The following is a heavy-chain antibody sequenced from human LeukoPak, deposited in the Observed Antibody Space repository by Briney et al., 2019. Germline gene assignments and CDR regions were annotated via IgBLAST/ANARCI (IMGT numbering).Heavy chain of an antibody. D-gene: IGHD3-3*01. J-gene: IGHJ4*02. V-gene: IGHV4-39*01. CDR3: AAQGGGFWSYFDD. CDR1: GASISSTSYY. CDR2: LYYSGRRT. Sequence: SETLSLTCTVSGASISSTSYYWAWIRQPPGRGLEWIGSLYYSGRRTYYNPSLKSRATISEDTSKNQFSLKLRSVTAADTAVYYCAAQGGGFWSYFDDWGQETLVTASS.